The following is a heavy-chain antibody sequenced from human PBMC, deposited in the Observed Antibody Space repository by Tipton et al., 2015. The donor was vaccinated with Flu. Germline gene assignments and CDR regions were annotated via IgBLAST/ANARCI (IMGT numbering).Heavy chain of an antibody. D-gene: IGHD3-10*01. V-gene: IGHV4-39*07. J-gene: IGHJ2*01. CDR2: IYYSGST. CDR3: ARGDYYGYWYFDL. Sequence: TLSLTCTVSGGSISSSSYYWGWIRQPPGKGLEWIGSIYYSGSTYYNPSLKSRVTISVDTSKNQFYLKQSSVTSADTAVYYCARGDYYGYWYFDLWGRGTLVTVSS. CDR1: GGSISSSSYY.